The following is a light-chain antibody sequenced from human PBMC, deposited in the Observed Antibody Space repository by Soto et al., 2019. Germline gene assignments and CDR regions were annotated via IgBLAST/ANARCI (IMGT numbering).Light chain of an antibody. CDR2: WAS. Sequence: DIVMTQSPDSLAVSLGERATINCKSSQSVLYSSNNKNYLGWYQQKPGQTPKLLIYWASTRDSGVPDRFSGRGSGTDFTLTISRLQAEDVAVYYCQQYYSPPSTFGQGTRLEIK. CDR1: QSVLYSSNNKNY. V-gene: IGKV4-1*01. J-gene: IGKJ2*01. CDR3: QQYYSPPST.